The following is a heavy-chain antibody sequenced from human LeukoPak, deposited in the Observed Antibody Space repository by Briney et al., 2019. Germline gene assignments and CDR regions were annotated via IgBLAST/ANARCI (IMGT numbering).Heavy chain of an antibody. CDR3: AAGEWEQLLDY. J-gene: IGHJ4*02. V-gene: IGHV1-24*01. D-gene: IGHD5-24*01. CDR2: FDPGDGKI. CDR1: GHTLTELS. Sequence: ASVKVSCKVSGHTLTELSLHWVRQAPGKELEWMGGFDPGDGKIIYAQKFQGRVTMTEDKSTETAYMEFNSLRSEDTAVYYCAAGEWEQLLDYWGQGTLVTVSS.